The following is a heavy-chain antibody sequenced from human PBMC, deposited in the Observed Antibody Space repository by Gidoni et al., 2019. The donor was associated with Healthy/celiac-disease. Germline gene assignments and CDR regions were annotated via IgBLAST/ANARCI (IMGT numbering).Heavy chain of an antibody. J-gene: IGHJ6*02. V-gene: IGHV3-30-3*01. CDR2: ISYDGSNK. D-gene: IGHD1-26*01. Sequence: QVQLVESGGCVVQPGGSLLLSRAASGFTFRSYAMHWVRPAPGKGLEGGAAISYDGSNKNYADSVKGRFIISRENSKNTLFLQMNSLRPEDTAVYYCARDLWDAKATRAMDVWGQGTTVTVSS. CDR1: GFTFRSYA. CDR3: ARDLWDAKATRAMDV.